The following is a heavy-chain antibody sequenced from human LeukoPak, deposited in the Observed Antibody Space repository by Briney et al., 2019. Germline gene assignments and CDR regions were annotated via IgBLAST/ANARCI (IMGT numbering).Heavy chain of an antibody. CDR2: INHSGST. CDR3: ARATSFRHYYYYMDV. CDR1: GGSFSGYY. J-gene: IGHJ6*03. V-gene: IGHV4-34*01. D-gene: IGHD2/OR15-2a*01. Sequence: PSETLSLTCAVYGGSFSGYYWSWIRQPPGKGLEWIGEINHSGSTNYNPSLKSRVTISVDTSKNQFSLKLSSVTAADTAVYYCARATSFRHYYYYMDVWGKGTTVTASS.